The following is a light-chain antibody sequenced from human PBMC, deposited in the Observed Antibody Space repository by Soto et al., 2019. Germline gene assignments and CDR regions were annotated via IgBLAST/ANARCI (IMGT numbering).Light chain of an antibody. J-gene: IGLJ3*02. Sequence: QLVLTQSSSASASLGSSVKLTCTLSSGHSSYIIAWHQQQPGKAPRYLMKVEASGSYNKGSGVPDRFSGSSSGADRYLTISNLQFEDEADYYCETWDSNTHWVFGGGTKLTFL. V-gene: IGLV4-60*02. CDR1: SGHSSYI. CDR3: ETWDSNTHWV. CDR2: VEASGSY.